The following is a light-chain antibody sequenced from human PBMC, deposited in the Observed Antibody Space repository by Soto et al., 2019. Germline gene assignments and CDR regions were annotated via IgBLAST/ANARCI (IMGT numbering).Light chain of an antibody. Sequence: QSALTQPASVSGSPGQSITISCTGTSSDIGAYNFVSWYQQHPGKAPQLMIYDVSNRPSGVSNRFSGSKSANTASLTISGLQAEDEADYYCSSYTSRSTLYVFGTGTKVTVL. CDR2: DVS. J-gene: IGLJ1*01. V-gene: IGLV2-14*03. CDR3: SSYTSRSTLYV. CDR1: SSDIGAYNF.